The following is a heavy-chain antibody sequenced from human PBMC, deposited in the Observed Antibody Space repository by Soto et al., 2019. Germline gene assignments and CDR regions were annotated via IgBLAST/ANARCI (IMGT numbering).Heavy chain of an antibody. V-gene: IGHV3-15*01. D-gene: IGHD2-8*01. Sequence: EVQLVESGGGLVKSGGSLRLSCAASGFTFSNAWMSWVRQAPGKGLEWVGRIKSKTDGGTTDYAAPVKGRFTISRDDSKNTRYLQMNSLKTEDTAVYYCTKSIHCTNGVCSDYWGQGTLVTVSS. CDR3: TKSIHCTNGVCSDY. CDR1: GFTFSNAW. CDR2: IKSKTDGGTT. J-gene: IGHJ4*02.